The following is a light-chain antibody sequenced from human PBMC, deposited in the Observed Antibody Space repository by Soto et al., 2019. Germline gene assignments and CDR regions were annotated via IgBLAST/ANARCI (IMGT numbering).Light chain of an antibody. CDR1: PRHVGGYLS. J-gene: IGLJ1*01. CDR3: SSYAGFNTYL. V-gene: IGLV2-8*01. CDR2: EVN. Sequence: SALTTLPPAPGYPGKSVTISSAGTPRHVGGYLSVALYQQHLDKAPKLIIYEVNKRPSGVPDRFSAYMSGVTAFLIVSGLKAEDEADYDCSSYAGFNTYLFGTGTKVTVL.